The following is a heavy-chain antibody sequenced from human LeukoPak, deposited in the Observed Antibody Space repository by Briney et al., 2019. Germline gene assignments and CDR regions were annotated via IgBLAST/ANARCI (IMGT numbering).Heavy chain of an antibody. V-gene: IGHV4-39*01. D-gene: IGHD6-13*01. J-gene: IGHJ6*03. CDR2: IYYSGST. CDR3: ARTTEAHSWRTRYYDYYMDV. CDR1: GGSISSSSYF. Sequence: SETLSLTCTVSGGSISSSSYFWVWIRQPPGKGLEWIGSIYYSGSTYYNPSLKSRVTISVDTSKNQFSLHLSSVTAADTAVYYCARTTEAHSWRTRYYDYYMDVWGKGTTVTVSS.